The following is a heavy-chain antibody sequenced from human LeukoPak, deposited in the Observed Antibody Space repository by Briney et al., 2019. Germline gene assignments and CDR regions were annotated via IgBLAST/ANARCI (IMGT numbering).Heavy chain of an antibody. CDR3: AKDFGVYYDRYNFDY. J-gene: IGHJ4*02. CDR2: ISYDGSNK. CDR1: GFTFSSYG. Sequence: PGGSLRLSCAASGFTFSSYGMHWVRQAPGEGLEWVAVISYDGSNKYYADSVKGRFTISRDNSKNTLYLQMNSLRAEDTAVYYCAKDFGVYYDRYNFDYWGQGTLVTVSS. D-gene: IGHD3-22*01. V-gene: IGHV3-30*18.